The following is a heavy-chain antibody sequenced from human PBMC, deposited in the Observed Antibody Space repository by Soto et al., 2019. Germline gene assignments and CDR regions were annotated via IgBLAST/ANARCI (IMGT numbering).Heavy chain of an antibody. J-gene: IGHJ3*02. Sequence: GGSLRLSCAASGFTFSSYSFNWVRQAPGKGLEWVSSISSSLSYIYYADSLKGRFTISRDNAKNSLYLQMNSLRAEDTAVYYCVRAMSKLYEGAFDIWGQGTLVTVSS. V-gene: IGHV3-21*01. CDR3: VRAMSKLYEGAFDI. CDR2: ISSSLSYI. D-gene: IGHD5-12*01. CDR1: GFTFSSYS.